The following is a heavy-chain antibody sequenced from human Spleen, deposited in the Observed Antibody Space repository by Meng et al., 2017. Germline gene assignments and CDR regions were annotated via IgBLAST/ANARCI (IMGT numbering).Heavy chain of an antibody. D-gene: IGHD6-13*01. CDR1: GFTFDDYA. J-gene: IGHJ4*02. CDR3: AKGGPSIAAAGTSLSFDY. Sequence: SLKISCAASGFTFDDYAMHWVRQAPGKGLEWVSGISWNSGSIGYADSVKGRFTISRDNAKNSLYLQMNSLRAEDMALYYCAKGGPSIAAAGTSLSFDYWGQGTPVT. V-gene: IGHV3-9*03. CDR2: ISWNSGSI.